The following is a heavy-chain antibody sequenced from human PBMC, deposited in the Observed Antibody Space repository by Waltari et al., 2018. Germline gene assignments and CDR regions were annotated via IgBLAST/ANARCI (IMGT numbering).Heavy chain of an antibody. J-gene: IGHJ3*02. CDR3: ATDMGVVLVGWERTNAFDI. V-gene: IGHV1-24*01. CDR1: GYTLTDLS. D-gene: IGHD1-26*01. Sequence: QVQLVQSGAEVKKPGASVKVSCKVSGYTLTDLSMHWVRQAPGTGLEWMGGFDPEDGETIYAQKFQGRVTMTEDTSTDTAYMELSSLRSEDTAVYYCATDMGVVLVGWERTNAFDIWGQGTMVTVSS. CDR2: FDPEDGET.